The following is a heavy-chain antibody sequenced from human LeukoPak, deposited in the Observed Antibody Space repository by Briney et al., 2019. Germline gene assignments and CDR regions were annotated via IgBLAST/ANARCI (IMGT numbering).Heavy chain of an antibody. CDR2: IKQDGSEK. CDR1: GFTFSSYW. D-gene: IGHD4-17*01. CDR3: ARDSGDYEFLYYYYGMDV. Sequence: GGSLRLSCAASGFTFSSYWMSWVRQAPGKGLEWVANIKQDGSEKYYVDSVKGRFTISRDNAKNSLYLQMNSLRAEDTAVYYCARDSGDYEFLYYYYGMDVWGQGTMVTVSS. V-gene: IGHV3-7*01. J-gene: IGHJ6*02.